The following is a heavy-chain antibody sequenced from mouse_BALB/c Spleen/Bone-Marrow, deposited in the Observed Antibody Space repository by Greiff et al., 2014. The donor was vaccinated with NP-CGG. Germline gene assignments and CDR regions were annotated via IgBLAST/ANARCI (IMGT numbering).Heavy chain of an antibody. CDR1: GFNIKDTH. J-gene: IGHJ3*01. D-gene: IGHD1-1*01. Sequence: EVKLQESGAELVKPGASVKLSCTASGFNIKDTHMHWVKQRPEQGLEWIGRIDPANGNTKYDPKFQGKATITADTSSNTAYLQLSSLTSEDTAVYYCAAYYYGSSHGFAYWGQGTLVTVSA. CDR3: AAYYYGSSHGFAY. V-gene: IGHV14-3*02. CDR2: IDPANGNT.